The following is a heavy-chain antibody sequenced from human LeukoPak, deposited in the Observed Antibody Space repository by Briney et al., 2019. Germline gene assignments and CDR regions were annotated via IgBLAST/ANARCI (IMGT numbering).Heavy chain of an antibody. CDR3: ARSVVAATETFDY. V-gene: IGHV3-11*04. D-gene: IGHD2-15*01. CDR1: GFTFSYFY. J-gene: IGHJ4*02. CDR2: ISSSGSTI. Sequence: GGSLRLSCAASGFTFSYFYMSWIRQAPGKGLEWVSYISSSGSTIFYADSVKGRFSISRDNAKNSLYLQMNSLRAEDTAVYYCARSVVAATETFDYWGQGTLVTVSS.